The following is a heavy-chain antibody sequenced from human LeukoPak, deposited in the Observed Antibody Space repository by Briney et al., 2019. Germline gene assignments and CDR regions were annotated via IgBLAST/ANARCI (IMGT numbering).Heavy chain of an antibody. CDR2: ISSSSSYI. CDR3: ARGGLTGTPKRY. V-gene: IGHV3-21*01. CDR1: GFTFSSYS. Sequence: GGSLRLSCAASGFTFSSYSMNWVRQAPGKGLEWVSSISSSSSYIYYADSVKGRFTISRDNAKNSLYLQMNSLRAEDTAVYYCARGGLTGTPKRYWGQGTLVIVSS. D-gene: IGHD1-20*01. J-gene: IGHJ4*02.